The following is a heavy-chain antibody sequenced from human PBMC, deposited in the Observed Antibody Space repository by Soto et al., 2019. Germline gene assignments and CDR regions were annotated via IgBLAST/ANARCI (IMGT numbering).Heavy chain of an antibody. CDR1: GFIFTNYG. Sequence: QVQLVQSGPEMKKPGASVKVSCKGSGFIFTNYGFNWVRQAPGQGLEWVGWVSAANGYTRSAQKFQDRLIMTTDSSTNTAYMELRGLEPDDTALYYCAKGRSIAVPEGSWGQGTLVTVSS. V-gene: IGHV1-18*01. CDR2: VSAANGYT. D-gene: IGHD6-19*01. J-gene: IGHJ5*02. CDR3: AKGRSIAVPEGS.